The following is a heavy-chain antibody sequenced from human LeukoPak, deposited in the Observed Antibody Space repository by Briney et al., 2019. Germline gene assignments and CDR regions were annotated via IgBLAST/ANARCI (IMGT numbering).Heavy chain of an antibody. Sequence: GGSLRLSCAASGFNFGYYGMHWVRQVPGKGLEWVAVITYDGTDAHYADSVKGRFTISRDNSKEVLFLQMNNLRLEDTGVYYCVRQTQEDYWGQGTLVTVSS. CDR3: VRQTQEDY. V-gene: IGHV3-30*03. J-gene: IGHJ4*02. CDR1: GFNFGYYG. CDR2: ITYDGTDA. D-gene: IGHD2-15*01.